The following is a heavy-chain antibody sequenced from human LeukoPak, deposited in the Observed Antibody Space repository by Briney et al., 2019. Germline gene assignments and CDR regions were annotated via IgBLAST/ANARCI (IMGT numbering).Heavy chain of an antibody. D-gene: IGHD2/OR15-2a*01. J-gene: IGHJ4*02. Sequence: SETLSLTCAVSGDSINSFDWWSWVRQSPARGLEWIGEIYHSGGTNYNPSLKSRVTISIDKSKNQLSLKLTSVTAADTAVYFCVGNGYYALDSWGQGTLVTVSS. CDR1: GDSINSFDW. CDR2: IYHSGGT. CDR3: VGNGYYALDS. V-gene: IGHV4-4*02.